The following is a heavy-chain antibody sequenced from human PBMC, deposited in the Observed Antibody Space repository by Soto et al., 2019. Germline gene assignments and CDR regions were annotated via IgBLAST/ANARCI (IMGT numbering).Heavy chain of an antibody. CDR3: AKRGRGAVDFDY. CDR2: ISGSGGST. D-gene: IGHD6-19*01. J-gene: IGHJ4*02. V-gene: IGHV3-23*01. Sequence: GGSLRLSCAASGFTFSSYAMSWVRQAPGEGLEWVSVISGSGGSTYYADSVKGRFTISRDNSKNTLYLQMNSLRAEDTAVYYCAKRGRGAVDFDYWGQGTLVTVSS. CDR1: GFTFSSYA.